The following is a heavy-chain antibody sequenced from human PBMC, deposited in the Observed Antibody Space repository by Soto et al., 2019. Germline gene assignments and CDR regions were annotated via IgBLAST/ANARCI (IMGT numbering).Heavy chain of an antibody. Sequence: QVQLVQSGAEVKKPGSSVKVSCKASGGAFSDYAFSWVRQAPGQGLEWLGGIMPIFRAPDYAQKFQGRVTITADEFTRTDYMEMNSLRSEDTDVYYCASWLKGPDSGNYYYGMDVWGQGTTVTVS. D-gene: IGHD3-22*01. CDR2: IMPIFRAP. V-gene: IGHV1-69*12. J-gene: IGHJ6*02. CDR1: GGAFSDYA. CDR3: ASWLKGPDSGNYYYGMDV.